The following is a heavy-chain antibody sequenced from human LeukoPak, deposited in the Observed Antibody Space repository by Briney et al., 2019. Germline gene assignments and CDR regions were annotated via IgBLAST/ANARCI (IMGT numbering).Heavy chain of an antibody. CDR2: IKSKTDGGTT. CDR3: TTEVLEGATVGTFDI. Sequence: GGSLRLSCAASGFTFGDAWMSWVRQAPGKGLEWVGRIKSKTDGGTTDYAAPVKGRFTISRDDSKNTLYLLMNSLKTEDTAVYYCTTEVLEGATVGTFDIWGQGTMVTVSS. J-gene: IGHJ3*02. CDR1: GFTFGDAW. V-gene: IGHV3-15*01. D-gene: IGHD1-26*01.